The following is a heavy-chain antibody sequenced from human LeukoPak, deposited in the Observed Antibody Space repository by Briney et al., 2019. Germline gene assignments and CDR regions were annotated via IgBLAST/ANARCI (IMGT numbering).Heavy chain of an antibody. CDR1: GGSITSYY. J-gene: IGHJ4*02. D-gene: IGHD6-13*01. V-gene: IGHV4-59*01. CDR3: AGGGSSWYFDY. CDR2: VYYSGST. Sequence: PSETLSLTCTVSGGSITSYYWNWIRQSPGKGLEWIGYVYYSGSTNYNPSLKSRVTISVDTSKNHFSLKLTSVTAADTALYYCAGGGSSWYFDYWGQGILVTVSS.